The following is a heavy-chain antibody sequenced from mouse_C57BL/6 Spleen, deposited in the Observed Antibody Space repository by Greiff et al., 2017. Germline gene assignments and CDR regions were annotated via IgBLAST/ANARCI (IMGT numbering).Heavy chain of an antibody. Sequence: DVKLVESGGGLVQPKGSLKLSCAASGFSFNTYAMNWVRQAPGKGLEWVARIRSKSNNYATYYADSVKDRFTISRDDSESMLYLQMNNLKTEDTAMYYCVRQRLGQCDYWGQGTTLTVSS. CDR3: VRQRLGQCDY. CDR2: IRSKSNNYAT. J-gene: IGHJ2*01. V-gene: IGHV10-1*01. D-gene: IGHD4-1*01. CDR1: GFSFNTYA.